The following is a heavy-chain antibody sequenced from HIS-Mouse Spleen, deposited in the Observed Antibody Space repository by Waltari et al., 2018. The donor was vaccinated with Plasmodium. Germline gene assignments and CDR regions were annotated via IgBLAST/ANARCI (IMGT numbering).Heavy chain of an antibody. J-gene: IGHJ4*02. D-gene: IGHD6-13*01. CDR1: GYTFTGYY. CDR3: ARDLAAAGHFDY. CDR2: SKPNSGGT. Sequence: QVQLVQSGAEVKKPGASVKVSCKASGYTFTGYYMHWVRQAPGQGLEWMGWSKPNSGGTNYAEEVQGRVTMTRDTSISTAYMELSRRRSDDTAVYYCARDLAAAGHFDYWGQGTLVTVSS. V-gene: IGHV1-2*02.